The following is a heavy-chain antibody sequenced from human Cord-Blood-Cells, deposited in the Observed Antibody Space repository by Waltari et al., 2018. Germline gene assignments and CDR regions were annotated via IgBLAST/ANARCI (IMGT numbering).Heavy chain of an antibody. CDR3: AKVPPPDILTGYFDY. Sequence: EVQLLESGGGLVQPGGSLRLSCAASGFTFSSYAMSWVCPAPGKGLEWVSAISGSGGSKYYADSVKGRFTISRDNSKNTLYLQMNSLRAEDTAVYYCAKVPPPDILTGYFDYWGQGTLVTVSS. V-gene: IGHV3-23*01. CDR2: ISGSGGSK. CDR1: GFTFSSYA. D-gene: IGHD3-9*01. J-gene: IGHJ4*02.